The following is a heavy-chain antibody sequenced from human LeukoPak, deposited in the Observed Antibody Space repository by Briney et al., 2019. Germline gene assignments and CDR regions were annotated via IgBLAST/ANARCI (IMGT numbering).Heavy chain of an antibody. CDR2: IYYSGST. V-gene: IGHV4-59*01. J-gene: IGHJ4*02. D-gene: IGHD4-17*01. CDR1: GGSISSYY. CDR3: ARGGNEYGDYFPDY. Sequence: PSETLSLTCTVSGGSISSYYWSWIRQPPGKGLEWIGYIYYSGSTNYNPSLKSRVTISVDTSKNQFSLKLSSVTAADTAVYYCARGGNEYGDYFPDYWGQGTLVTVSS.